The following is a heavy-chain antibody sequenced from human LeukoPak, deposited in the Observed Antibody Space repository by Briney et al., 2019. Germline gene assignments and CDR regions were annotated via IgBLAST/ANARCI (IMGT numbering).Heavy chain of an antibody. D-gene: IGHD3-22*01. J-gene: IGHJ4*02. CDR2: ISAYNGNT. V-gene: IGHV1-18*04. CDR3: ARVWYYDSSGYYQDY. CDR1: GYTFTGYY. Sequence: ASVKVSCKASGYTFTGYYMHWVRQAPGQGLEWMGWISAYNGNTNYAQKLQGRVTMTTDTSTSTAYMELSSLRSEDTAVYYCARVWYYDSSGYYQDYCGQGTLVTVSS.